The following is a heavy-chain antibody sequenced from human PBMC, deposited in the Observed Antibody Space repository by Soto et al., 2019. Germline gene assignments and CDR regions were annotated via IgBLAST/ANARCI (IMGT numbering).Heavy chain of an antibody. CDR2: IASRAPTV. J-gene: IGHJ6*02. Sequence: QVQLVESGGGLVRPGGSLRLSCATSGFTFGDYYMSWIRQAPGKGLEWVSYIASRAPTVYYADSVRGRFTISRDNAKNLLYIQMDNLRADDAAVYYCAREKSSGYYGMDVWGQGTTVTVSS. V-gene: IGHV3-11*01. CDR3: AREKSSGYYGMDV. D-gene: IGHD3-22*01. CDR1: GFTFGDYY.